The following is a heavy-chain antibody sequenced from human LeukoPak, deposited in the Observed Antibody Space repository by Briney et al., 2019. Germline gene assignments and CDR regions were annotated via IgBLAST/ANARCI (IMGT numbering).Heavy chain of an antibody. Sequence: GGSLRLSCAASGFTFSSYAMTWVRRAPGKGLEWVSTILPGGGDTYYADSVKGRFTISRDTSKNTLYLQMNTLRVEDTAVYYCAKAWPAAGTFDSWGQGSLVTVSS. CDR2: ILPGGGDT. CDR3: AKAWPAAGTFDS. D-gene: IGHD6-13*01. V-gene: IGHV3-23*01. J-gene: IGHJ4*02. CDR1: GFTFSSYA.